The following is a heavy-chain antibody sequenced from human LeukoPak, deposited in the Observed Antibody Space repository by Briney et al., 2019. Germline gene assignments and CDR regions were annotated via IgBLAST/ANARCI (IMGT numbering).Heavy chain of an antibody. J-gene: IGHJ4*02. CDR2: INHSGST. V-gene: IGHV4-34*01. CDR1: GGSFSGYY. Sequence: SETLSLTCAVYGGSFSGYYWSWLRQPPGKGLEWIGEINHSGSTNYNPSLKSRVTISVDTSKNQFSLKLRSVTAADTAVYYCARRSPFYDSSGYYHDYWGQGTLVTVSS. CDR3: ARRSPFYDSSGYYHDY. D-gene: IGHD3-22*01.